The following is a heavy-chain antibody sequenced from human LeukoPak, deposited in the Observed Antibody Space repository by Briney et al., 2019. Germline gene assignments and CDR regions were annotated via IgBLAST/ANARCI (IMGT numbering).Heavy chain of an antibody. D-gene: IGHD3-9*01. CDR1: GFTVSSNY. V-gene: IGHV3-53*01. Sequence: GSLRLSCAASGFTVSSNYMSWVRQAPGKGLEWVSVIYSGGSTYYADSVKGRFTISRDNSKNTLYLQVNSLRAEDTAVYYCARSLLTEADYWGQGTLVTVSS. CDR3: ARSLLTEADY. CDR2: IYSGGST. J-gene: IGHJ4*02.